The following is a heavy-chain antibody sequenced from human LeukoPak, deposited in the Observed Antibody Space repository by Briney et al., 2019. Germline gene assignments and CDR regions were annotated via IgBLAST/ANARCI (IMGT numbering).Heavy chain of an antibody. V-gene: IGHV1-18*01. J-gene: IGHJ5*02. Sequence: ASVKVSCKASGYTFTSYGISWVRRAPGQGLEWMGWISAYNGNTNYAQKLQGRVTMTTDTSTSTAYMELRSLRSDDTAVYYCARNLDPNGYSSSAEYNWFDPWGQGTLVTVSS. D-gene: IGHD6-13*01. CDR3: ARNLDPNGYSSSAEYNWFDP. CDR1: GYTFTSYG. CDR2: ISAYNGNT.